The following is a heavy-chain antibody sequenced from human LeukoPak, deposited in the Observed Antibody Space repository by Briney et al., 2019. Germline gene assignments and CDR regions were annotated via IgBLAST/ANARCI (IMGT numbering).Heavy chain of an antibody. V-gene: IGHV3-23*01. CDR3: AKGRRGCSSTSCYYGSDI. CDR2: ISGSGGST. CDR1: GFTFSSYA. J-gene: IGHJ3*02. D-gene: IGHD2-2*01. Sequence: GGSLRPSCAASGFTFSSYAMSWVRQAPGKGLEWVSGISGSGGSTYYADSVKGRFTISRDNSKNTLYLQMNSLRAEDTAVYYCAKGRRGCSSTSCYYGSDIWGQGTMVAVS.